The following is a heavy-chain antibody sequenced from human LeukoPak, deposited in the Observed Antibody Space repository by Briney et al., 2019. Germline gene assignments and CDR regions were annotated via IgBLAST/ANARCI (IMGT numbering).Heavy chain of an antibody. Sequence: GGSLRLSCAASGFTFSSYSMNWVRQAPGKGLEWVSYISSSSSTIYYADSVKGRFTISRDNAKNSLYLQMNSPRAEDTAVYYCARDGGYSYGLWGQGTLVTVSS. V-gene: IGHV3-48*04. CDR1: GFTFSSYS. CDR3: ARDGGYSYGL. CDR2: ISSSSSTI. J-gene: IGHJ4*02. D-gene: IGHD5-18*01.